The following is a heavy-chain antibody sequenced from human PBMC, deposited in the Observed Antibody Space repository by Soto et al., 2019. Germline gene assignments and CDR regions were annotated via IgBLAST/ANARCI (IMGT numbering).Heavy chain of an antibody. Sequence: ASVKVSCKASGYTFTSYAMHWVRQAPGQRLEWMGWINAGNGNTKYSQKFQGRVTITRDTSASTAYMELSSLRSEDTAVYYCARADILTGALDSLAQGNPVTVS. CDR2: INAGNGNT. V-gene: IGHV1-3*01. CDR1: GYTFTSYA. D-gene: IGHD3-9*01. CDR3: ARADILTGALDS. J-gene: IGHJ5*01.